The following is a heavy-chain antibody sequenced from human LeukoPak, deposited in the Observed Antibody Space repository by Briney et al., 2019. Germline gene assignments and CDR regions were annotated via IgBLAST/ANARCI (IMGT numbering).Heavy chain of an antibody. D-gene: IGHD1-1*01. CDR1: GFTFSSYA. J-gene: IGHJ4*02. V-gene: IGHV3-23*01. CDR2: ISGSGGST. Sequence: GGSLRLSCAASGFTFSSYAMSWVRQAPGKGLEWVSAISGSGGSTYYADSVKGRFTISRDNSKNTLYLQLNSLRVEDTAVYYCAKLAGTFSAIMSVAYFDYWGQGTLVTVSS. CDR3: AKLAGTFSAIMSVAYFDY.